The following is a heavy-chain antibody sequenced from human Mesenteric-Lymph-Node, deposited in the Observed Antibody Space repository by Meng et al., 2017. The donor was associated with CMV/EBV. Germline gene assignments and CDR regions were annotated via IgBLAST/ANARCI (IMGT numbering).Heavy chain of an antibody. V-gene: IGHV4-59*01. CDR2: IYYSGST. D-gene: IGHD2-15*01. CDR3: ARGLDDGYCSGGSCYNWFDP. Sequence: IRNYYWSWIRPPPGKGLEWIGYIYYSGSTNYNPSLKSRVTISVDTSKNQFSLKLSSVTAADTAVYYCARGLDDGYCSGGSCYNWFDPWGQGTLVTVSS. J-gene: IGHJ5*02. CDR1: IRNYY.